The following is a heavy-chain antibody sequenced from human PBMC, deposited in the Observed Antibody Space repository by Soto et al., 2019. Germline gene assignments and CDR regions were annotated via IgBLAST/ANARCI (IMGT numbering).Heavy chain of an antibody. CDR3: ARSRDLPYYYGSGSYSYFFDY. V-gene: IGHV4-59*01. Sequence: PSETLSLTCTVSGGPINNYYWSWIRQPPGKGLEWTGFIYYSGSTNYNPSLKSRVTISVDTSKNQFSLKLSSVTAADTAVYYCARSRDLPYYYGSGSYSYFFDYWGQGTLVTVSS. CDR1: GGPINNYY. J-gene: IGHJ4*02. D-gene: IGHD3-10*01. CDR2: IYYSGST.